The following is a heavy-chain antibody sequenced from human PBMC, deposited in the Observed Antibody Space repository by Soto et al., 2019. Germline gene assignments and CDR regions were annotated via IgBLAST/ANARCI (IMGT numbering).Heavy chain of an antibody. Sequence: GGSLRLSCAASGFTFSSYAMSWVRQAPGKGLEWVSAISGSGGSTYYADSVKGRFTISRDNSKNTLYRQMNSLRAEDTAVYYCAKDLSNTMVRGVIMAHAFDIWGQGTMVTVSS. V-gene: IGHV3-23*01. CDR3: AKDLSNTMVRGVIMAHAFDI. D-gene: IGHD3-10*01. J-gene: IGHJ3*02. CDR1: GFTFSSYA. CDR2: ISGSGGST.